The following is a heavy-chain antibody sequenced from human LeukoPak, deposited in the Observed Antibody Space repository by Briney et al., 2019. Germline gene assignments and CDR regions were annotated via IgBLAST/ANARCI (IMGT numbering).Heavy chain of an antibody. V-gene: IGHV1-18*01. CDR2: ISAYNGDT. J-gene: IGHJ4*02. Sequence: PSVKVSCKASGSTFTSYGISWVRQAPGQGLEWIGWISAYNGDTNYAQKLQGRVTMTTDTSTSTAYMELRSLRSDDTAVYYCARDAAYYGSGSYGPFDYWAQGTLVTVSS. CDR3: ARDAAYYGSGSYGPFDY. CDR1: GSTFTSYG. D-gene: IGHD3-10*01.